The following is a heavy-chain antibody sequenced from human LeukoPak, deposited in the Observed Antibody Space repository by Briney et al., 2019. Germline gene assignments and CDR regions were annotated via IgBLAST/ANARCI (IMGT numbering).Heavy chain of an antibody. V-gene: IGHV3-23*01. D-gene: IGHD6-13*01. J-gene: IGHJ4*02. CDR2: IGDNGGNT. CDR3: AKGRSSSWYSSSCD. Sequence: GGSLRLSCAASGFTFSSYAMSWVRQTPRTGLEWVSGIGDNGGNTYYADSVKGRFTISRDNSKNTLFLQMNSLRAEDTAVYYCAKGRSSSWYSSSCDWGQGTLVTVSS. CDR1: GFTFSSYA.